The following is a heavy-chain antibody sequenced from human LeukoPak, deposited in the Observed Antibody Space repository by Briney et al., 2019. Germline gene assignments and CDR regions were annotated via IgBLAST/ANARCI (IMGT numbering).Heavy chain of an antibody. CDR1: GFTFSSYA. Sequence: GGSLRLSCAASGFTFSSYAMSWVRQAPGEGLEWVSAILGSGGSTYYADSVKGRFTVSRDNSKSTLYLQMNSLRAEDTALYYCAKWGDYDVLTGYYVPDYWGQGTLVTVSS. CDR2: ILGSGGST. D-gene: IGHD3-9*01. CDR3: AKWGDYDVLTGYYVPDY. V-gene: IGHV3-23*01. J-gene: IGHJ4*02.